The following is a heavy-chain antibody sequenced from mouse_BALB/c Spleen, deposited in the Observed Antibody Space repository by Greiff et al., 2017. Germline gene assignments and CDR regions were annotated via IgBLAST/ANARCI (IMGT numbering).Heavy chain of an antibody. V-gene: IGHV7-3*02. Sequence: EVQVVESGGGLVQPGGSLRLSCAPSGFTFTDYYMSWVRQPPGKALEWLGFIRNKANGYTTEYSASVKGRFTISRDNSQSILYLQMNTLRAEDSATYYCARDKGGYYDFDYWGQGTTLTVSS. J-gene: IGHJ2*01. D-gene: IGHD2-3*01. CDR1: GFTFTDYY. CDR3: ARDKGGYYDFDY. CDR2: IRNKANGYTT.